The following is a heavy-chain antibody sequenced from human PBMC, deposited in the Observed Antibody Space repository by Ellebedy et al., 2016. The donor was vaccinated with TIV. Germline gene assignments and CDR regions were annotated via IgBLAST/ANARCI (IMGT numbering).Heavy chain of an antibody. CDR3: ARRRCCSSTTCKVKTIFGMMTPSPIDT. D-gene: IGHD2-2*01. J-gene: IGHJ5*02. Sequence: ASVKVSXXTSGYTFTNYDISWVRQVTGQGLEWMGWMNPKSGHTGYAQKFLGRLTLTRNTSVNTAYMELSSLKFEDTAVYYCARRRCCSSTTCKVKTIFGMMTPSPIDTWGRGTLVTVSS. CDR1: GYTFTNYD. CDR2: MNPKSGHT. V-gene: IGHV1-8*01.